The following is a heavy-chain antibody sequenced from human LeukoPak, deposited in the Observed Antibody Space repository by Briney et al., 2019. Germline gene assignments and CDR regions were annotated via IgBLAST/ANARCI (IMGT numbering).Heavy chain of an antibody. Sequence: GGSLRLSCAASGFTFSSYGMHWVRQAPGKGLEWEAVIWYDGSNKYYADSVKGRFTISRDNSKNTLYLQMNSLRAEDTAVYYCARDCSGGSCYSFDYWGQGTLVTVSS. CDR2: IWYDGSNK. V-gene: IGHV3-33*01. CDR1: GFTFSSYG. CDR3: ARDCSGGSCYSFDY. J-gene: IGHJ4*02. D-gene: IGHD2-15*01.